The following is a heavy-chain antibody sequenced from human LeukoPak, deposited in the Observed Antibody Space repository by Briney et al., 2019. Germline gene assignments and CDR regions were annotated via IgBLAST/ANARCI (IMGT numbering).Heavy chain of an antibody. V-gene: IGHV4-30-4*07. CDR3: ARPSRSGSYYSAPFDY. CDR2: IYYSGST. J-gene: IGHJ4*02. D-gene: IGHD3-10*01. CDR1: GGSISSGGYS. Sequence: PSETLSLTCAVSGGSISSGGYSWSWIRQPPGKGLEWIGYIYYSGSTYYNPSLKSRVTISVDTSKNQFSLKLSSVTAADTAVYYCARPSRSGSYYSAPFDYWGQGTLVTVSS.